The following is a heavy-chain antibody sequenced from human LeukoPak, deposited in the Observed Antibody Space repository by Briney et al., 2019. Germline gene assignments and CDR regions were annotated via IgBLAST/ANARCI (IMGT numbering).Heavy chain of an antibody. Sequence: GGSLRLSCAASAFNFNSYDMEWVRQSPGKGLEWVTFIRYDGSEKYYVDSVEGRFTISRDNSKNTLYLQMNSLRAEDTAVYYCATSVTGYSSPFYYWGQGTLVTVSP. V-gene: IGHV3-30*02. CDR3: ATSVTGYSSPFYY. J-gene: IGHJ4*02. CDR2: IRYDGSEK. CDR1: AFNFNSYD. D-gene: IGHD6-13*01.